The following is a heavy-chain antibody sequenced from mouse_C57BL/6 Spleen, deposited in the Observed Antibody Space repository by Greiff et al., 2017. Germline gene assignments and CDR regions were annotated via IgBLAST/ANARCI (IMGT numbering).Heavy chain of an antibody. CDR1: GYSITSGYY. D-gene: IGHD1-1*01. J-gene: IGHJ3*01. V-gene: IGHV3-6*01. Sequence: VQLKQSGPGLVKPSQSLSLTCSVTGYSITSGYYWNWIRQFPGNKLEWMGYISYDGSNNYNPSLKNRISITRDTSKNQFFLKLNSVTTEDTATYYCTIYDYGSWFAYWGQGTLVTVSA. CDR2: ISYDGSN. CDR3: TIYDYGSWFAY.